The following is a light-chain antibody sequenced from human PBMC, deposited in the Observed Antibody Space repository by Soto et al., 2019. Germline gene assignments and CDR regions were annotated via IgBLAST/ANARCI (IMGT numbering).Light chain of an antibody. CDR1: QSITTF. Sequence: DIQMTQSPSTLSASIGDRVTITCRASQSITTFLAWYQQKPGKAPQILIYDASKLEPGVPSRLSGGGSGTDFTLTISSLQPEDFATYYCQQSYSRVTFGQGTKVDIK. J-gene: IGKJ1*01. V-gene: IGKV1-5*01. CDR2: DAS. CDR3: QQSYSRVT.